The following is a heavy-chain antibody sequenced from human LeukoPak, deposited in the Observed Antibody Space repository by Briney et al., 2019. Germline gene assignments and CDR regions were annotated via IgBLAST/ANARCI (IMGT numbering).Heavy chain of an antibody. Sequence: PGRSLRLSCAASGFTFSSYAMHWVRQAPGKGLEWVAVISYDGSNKYYADSVKGRFTISRDNSKNTLYLQMNSLRAEDTAVYYCARDFPLTTGGIVVAYYYYGMDVWGQGTTVTVSS. CDR2: ISYDGSNK. CDR1: GFTFSSYA. J-gene: IGHJ6*02. CDR3: ARDFPLTTGGIVVAYYYYGMDV. V-gene: IGHV3-30-3*01. D-gene: IGHD2-8*02.